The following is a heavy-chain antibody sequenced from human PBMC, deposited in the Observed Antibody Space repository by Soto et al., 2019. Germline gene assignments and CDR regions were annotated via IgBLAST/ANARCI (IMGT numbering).Heavy chain of an antibody. V-gene: IGHV4-34*01. CDR1: GGSFSGYY. CDR2: INHSGST. CDR3: ARAKGRAAPTPAYYYYYGMDV. D-gene: IGHD1-26*01. J-gene: IGHJ6*02. Sequence: SETLSLTCAVYGGSFSGYYWSWIRQPPGKGLEWIGEINHSGSTNYDPSLKSRVTISVDTSKNQFSLKLSSVTAADTAVYYCARAKGRAAPTPAYYYYYGMDVWGQGTTVTVSS.